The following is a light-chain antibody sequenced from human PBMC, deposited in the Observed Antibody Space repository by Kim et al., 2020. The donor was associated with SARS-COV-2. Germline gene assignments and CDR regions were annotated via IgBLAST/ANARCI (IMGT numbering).Light chain of an antibody. V-gene: IGLV6-57*03. CDR3: QSYDTTNQV. CDR1: SGSIASNY. Sequence: GKTVTISCTRSSGSIASNYVQWYQQRPGSAPTTVMFKNNQRPSGVPDRFSGSVDSSSNSASLTISGLKAEDEADYYCQSYDTTNQVFGGGTKVTVL. CDR2: KNN. J-gene: IGLJ3*02.